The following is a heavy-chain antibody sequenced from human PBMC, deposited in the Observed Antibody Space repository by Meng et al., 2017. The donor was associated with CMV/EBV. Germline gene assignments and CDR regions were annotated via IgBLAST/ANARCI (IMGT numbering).Heavy chain of an antibody. V-gene: IGHV3-30*02. CDR3: AKDAPSYGVSPSYYYYGMDV. CDR1: GFTASSNY. CDR2: IRYDGSNR. D-gene: IGHD4-17*01. J-gene: IGHJ6*02. Sequence: GESLKISCAASGFTASSNYMSWVRQAPGKGLDWVAFIRYDGSNRYYADSVKGRFTISRDNSKNTLYLQMNSLRPEDTAVYYCAKDAPSYGVSPSYYYYGMDVWGQGTTVTVSS.